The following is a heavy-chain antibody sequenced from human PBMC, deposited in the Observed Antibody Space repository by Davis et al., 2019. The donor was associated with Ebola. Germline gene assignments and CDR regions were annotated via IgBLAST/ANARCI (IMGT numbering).Heavy chain of an antibody. CDR2: LNPHNGGT. CDR1: GYTFTSYP. D-gene: IGHD6-13*01. Sequence: ASVKVSCKASGYTFTSYPMHWVRQAPGQGLEWMGRLNPHNGGTNYAQNFQGRVTMTRDTSISTAYMELSRLRYDDTAVYYCARLCSSSCPNDYWGQGTLVTVSS. CDR3: ARLCSSSCPNDY. V-gene: IGHV1-2*06. J-gene: IGHJ4*02.